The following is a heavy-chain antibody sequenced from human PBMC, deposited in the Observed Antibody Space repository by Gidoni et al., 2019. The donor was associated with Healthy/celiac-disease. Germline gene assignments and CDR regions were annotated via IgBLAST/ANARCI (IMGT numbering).Heavy chain of an antibody. D-gene: IGHD3-16*02. CDR2: ISGSGGST. CDR1: GFTFSSYA. CDR3: AKDRYDYVWGSYRDFDY. J-gene: IGHJ4*02. V-gene: IGHV3-23*01. Sequence: SCAASGFTFSSYAMSWVRQAPGKGLEWVSAISGSGGSTYYADSVKGRFTISRDNSKNTLYLQMNSLRAEDTAVYYCAKDRYDYVWGSYRDFDYWGQGTLVTVSS.